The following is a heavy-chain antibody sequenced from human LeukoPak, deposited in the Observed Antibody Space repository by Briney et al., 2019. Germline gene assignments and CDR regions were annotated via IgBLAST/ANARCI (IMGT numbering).Heavy chain of an antibody. D-gene: IGHD6-19*01. J-gene: IGHJ5*02. CDR1: GYTFTSYG. V-gene: IGHV1-18*01. CDR3: ATSAGRQWLAINWFDP. CDR2: ISAYNGNT. Sequence: ASVKVSCKASGYTFTSYGISWVRQAPGQGLEWMGWISAYNGNTNYAQKLQGRVTMTTDTSTSTAYMELRSLRSDDTAVYYCATSAGRQWLAINWFDPWGQGTLVTVSS.